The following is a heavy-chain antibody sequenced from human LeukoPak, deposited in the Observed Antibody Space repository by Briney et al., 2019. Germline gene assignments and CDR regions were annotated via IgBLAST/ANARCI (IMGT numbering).Heavy chain of an antibody. D-gene: IGHD5-24*01. CDR2: INPGGDNT. CDR3: ARIRDGYNDAYDI. CDR1: RGTFSSYT. J-gene: IGHJ3*02. V-gene: IGHV1-46*01. Sequence: ASVKVSCKASRGTFSSYTISWVRQAPGQGLEWMGLINPGGDNTNYAQNFQGRVTMTRDTSASTVYMELSSLRSEDTAIYYCARIRDGYNDAYDIWGQGTVVTVPS.